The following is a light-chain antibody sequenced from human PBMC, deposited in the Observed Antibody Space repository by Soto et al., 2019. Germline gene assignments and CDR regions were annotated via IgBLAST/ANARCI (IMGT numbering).Light chain of an antibody. V-gene: IGLV2-8*01. CDR2: EVS. CDR1: SSDVGGYNY. Sequence: QSALTQPPSASGSPGQSVTISCTGTSSDVGGYNYVSWYQQHPGKAPKLMIYEVSKRPSGVPDRFSGSKSGNTASLTVSGLQAEDEAYYYCSSYAGSTPRVFGTGTKLTVL. J-gene: IGLJ1*01. CDR3: SSYAGSTPRV.